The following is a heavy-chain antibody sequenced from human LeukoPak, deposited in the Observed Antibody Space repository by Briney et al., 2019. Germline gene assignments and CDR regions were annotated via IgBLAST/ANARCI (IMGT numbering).Heavy chain of an antibody. Sequence: PGGSLRLSCAASGFTFSTYAMHWVRQAPGKGLEYVSAISSNGDATYYANSVKGRFTISRDNSKNTLYLQMDSLRGEDMAVYYCAREGAAASVDYWGEGTLVTVSS. J-gene: IGHJ4*02. CDR1: GFTFSTYA. V-gene: IGHV3-64*01. CDR2: ISSNGDAT. D-gene: IGHD6-13*01. CDR3: AREGAAASVDY.